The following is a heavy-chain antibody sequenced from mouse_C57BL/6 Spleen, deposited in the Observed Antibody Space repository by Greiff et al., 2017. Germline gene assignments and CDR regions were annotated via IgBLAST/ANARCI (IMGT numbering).Heavy chain of an antibody. D-gene: IGHD1-1*01. CDR3: TTDYGSRGDAMDY. J-gene: IGHJ4*01. V-gene: IGHV14-1*01. Sequence: VQLQQSGAELVRPGASVKLSCTASGFNIKDYYMHWVKQRPEQGLEWIGRIDPEDGDTEYAPKFQGKDTMTADPSSNTAYLQLSSLTSEDTAVYYCTTDYGSRGDAMDYWGQGTSGTVSS. CDR2: IDPEDGDT. CDR1: GFNIKDYY.